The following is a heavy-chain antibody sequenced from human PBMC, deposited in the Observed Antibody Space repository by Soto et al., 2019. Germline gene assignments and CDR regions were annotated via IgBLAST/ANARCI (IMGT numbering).Heavy chain of an antibody. Sequence: SVKVSCKASRDTFNSYAITWVRQAPGQGLEWMGGIIPILGTTKYAQKFQGRVAMTADESTSTAYMELGSLRSEDRAVYYCAAGGKNGYIKWGQGTQVTVSS. CDR2: IIPILGTT. CDR1: RDTFNSYA. CDR3: AAGGKNGYIK. D-gene: IGHD5-12*01. J-gene: IGHJ4*02. V-gene: IGHV1-69*13.